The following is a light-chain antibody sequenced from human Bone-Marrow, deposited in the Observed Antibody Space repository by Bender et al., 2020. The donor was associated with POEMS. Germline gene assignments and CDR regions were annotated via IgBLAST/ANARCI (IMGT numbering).Light chain of an antibody. J-gene: IGLJ3*02. CDR3: CSYAGSRILV. Sequence: QSVLTQPPSVSGTPGQRVTISCSGSGSNIGGYPVNWYQQLPGTAPRLLIYTNNERPSGVPDRFSGSKSGTSASVTISGLQAEDEADYYCCSYAGSRILVFGGGTKLTVL. V-gene: IGLV1-44*01. CDR1: GSNIGGYP. CDR2: TNN.